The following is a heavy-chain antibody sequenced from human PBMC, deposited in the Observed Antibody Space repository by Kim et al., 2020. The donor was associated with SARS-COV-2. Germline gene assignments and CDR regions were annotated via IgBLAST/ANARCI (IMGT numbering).Heavy chain of an antibody. V-gene: IGHV1-18*01. J-gene: IGHJ4*02. D-gene: IGHD3-22*01. CDR3: ARQFIYYDGSDYSDY. CDR1: GYRFTNFA. Sequence: ASVKVSCKASGYRFTNFAISWVRQAPGQGLEWMGWISGYNGDAKYAQKFQGRVTLTTDTSTSTAYMDLRSLKSDDTAVYYCARQFIYYDGSDYSDYWGQG. CDR2: ISGYNGDA.